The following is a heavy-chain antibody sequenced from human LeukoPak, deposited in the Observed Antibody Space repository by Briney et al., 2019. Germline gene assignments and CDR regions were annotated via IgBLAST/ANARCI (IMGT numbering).Heavy chain of an antibody. V-gene: IGHV3-48*04. CDR1: GFTFSKYA. CDR2: ISSSSSTI. D-gene: IGHD2-15*01. Sequence: GGSLRLSCAASGFTFSKYAMNWVRQAPGKGLEWVSYISSSSSTIYYADSVKGRFTISRDNAKNSLYLQMNSLRAEDTAVYYCARGLAGGGFDYWGQGTLVTVSS. CDR3: ARGLAGGGFDY. J-gene: IGHJ4*02.